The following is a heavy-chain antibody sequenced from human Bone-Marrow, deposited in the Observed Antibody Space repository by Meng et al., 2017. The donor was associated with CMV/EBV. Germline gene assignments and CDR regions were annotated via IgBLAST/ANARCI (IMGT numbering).Heavy chain of an antibody. V-gene: IGHV3-74*01. D-gene: IGHD5-24*01. CDR3: IRDSDGFDF. CDR2: VTYDGSGT. J-gene: IGHJ4*02. Sequence: LSCVACGFTFSCHWMHWVRQAPGKGLVWVSGVTYDGSGTFYADSVKGRFTISRDNAKNTLYLQMNSLRVEDSAVYYCIRDSDGFDFWGQGTLVTVSS. CDR1: GFTFSCHW.